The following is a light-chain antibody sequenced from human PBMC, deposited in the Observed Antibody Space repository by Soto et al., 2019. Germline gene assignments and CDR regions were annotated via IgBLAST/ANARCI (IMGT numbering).Light chain of an antibody. J-gene: IGKJ1*01. CDR3: QQYNNSPT. CDR1: QSVNSA. CDR2: GAS. Sequence: ETVMTQSPGTLSVSPGERATLSCRARQSVNSALAWYQAKVGQPPKLLIYGASTRATGIPARFSGSGSGTAFTLPISSLQSEDSGIYYCQQYNNSPTFGQGTKVEV. V-gene: IGKV3-15*01.